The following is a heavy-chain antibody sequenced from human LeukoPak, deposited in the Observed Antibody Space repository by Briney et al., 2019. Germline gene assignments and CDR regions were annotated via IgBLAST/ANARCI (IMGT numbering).Heavy chain of an antibody. D-gene: IGHD3-10*01. Sequence: SVKFSCKASGGTFSSNAISWVRQAPGQGLEWMGGIIPIFGTANYAQKFQGRVTITADESTSTAYMELSSLRSEDTAVYYCARGSYYYGSGSYSGADWFDPWGQGTLVTVSS. CDR2: IIPIFGTA. V-gene: IGHV1-69*13. CDR3: ARGSYYYGSGSYSGADWFDP. CDR1: GGTFSSNA. J-gene: IGHJ5*02.